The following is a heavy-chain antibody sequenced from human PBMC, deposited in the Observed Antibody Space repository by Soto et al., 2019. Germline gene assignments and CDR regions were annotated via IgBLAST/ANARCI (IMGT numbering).Heavy chain of an antibody. Sequence: QVQLVESGGGVVQPGRSLRLSCAASGFTFSSYGMHWVRQAPGKGLEWVAVMWCAGSNKYYADSVRGRFTISRDNSKNTLYLQMNSLRAEDTAVYYCARDGPYYDFWSGYYQYYYYYYMDVWGKGTTVTVSS. CDR3: ARDGPYYDFWSGYYQYYYYYYMDV. V-gene: IGHV3-33*01. J-gene: IGHJ6*03. CDR2: MWCAGSNK. CDR1: GFTFSSYG. D-gene: IGHD3-3*01.